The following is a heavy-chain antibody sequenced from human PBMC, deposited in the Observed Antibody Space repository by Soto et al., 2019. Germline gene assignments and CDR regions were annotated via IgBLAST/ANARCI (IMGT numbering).Heavy chain of an antibody. J-gene: IGHJ4*02. CDR2: IYHSGSA. V-gene: IGHV4-38-2*02. D-gene: IGHD6-13*01. CDR3: ARDQYSSSYLVSAY. Sequence: SETLALSCAVSGYSISSGCYWGWIRQTPGKGLEWIGSIYHSGSASYNPSLKSRVTISVDTSKNQFSLKLSSVTAADTAVYYCARDQYSSSYLVSAYWGQGALVTVSS. CDR1: GYSISSGCY.